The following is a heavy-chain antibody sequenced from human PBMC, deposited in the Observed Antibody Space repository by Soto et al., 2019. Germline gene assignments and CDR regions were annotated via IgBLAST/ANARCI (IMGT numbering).Heavy chain of an antibody. V-gene: IGHV3-9*01. CDR3: AKGAASIAVYYFDY. CDR1: GFTFDDYA. J-gene: IGHJ4*02. Sequence: GGSLRLSCAASGFTFDDYAMHWVRQAPGKGLEWVSGISWNSGSIGYADSVKGRFTISRDNAKNSLYLQMNSLRAEDTALYYCAKGAASIAVYYFDYWGQGTLVTVSS. CDR2: ISWNSGSI. D-gene: IGHD6-6*01.